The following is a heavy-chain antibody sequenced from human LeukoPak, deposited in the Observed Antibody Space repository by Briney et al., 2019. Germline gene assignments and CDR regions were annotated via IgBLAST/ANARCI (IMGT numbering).Heavy chain of an antibody. CDR3: ARGQFWRERPSGFDP. CDR1: GYPISSGYY. V-gene: IGHV4-38-2*02. J-gene: IGHJ5*02. D-gene: IGHD3-3*01. CDR2: IYHSEST. Sequence: SETLSLTCTVSGYPISSGYYWGWIRQPPGKGLEWIGSIYHSESTHYTPALERRVPVSVDTSKNQFSLKLSSVTAADTAVYYCARGQFWRERPSGFDPWGQGTMVTDPS.